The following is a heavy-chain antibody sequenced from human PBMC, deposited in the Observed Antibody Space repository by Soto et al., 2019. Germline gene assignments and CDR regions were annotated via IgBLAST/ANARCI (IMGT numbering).Heavy chain of an antibody. V-gene: IGHV4-31*03. CDR2: IYYSGST. Sequence: SETLSLTCPVSGGSISSGGYYWSWIRQHPGKGLEWIGYIYYSGSTNYNPSLKSRVIISVDTSKNQFSLRLSSVTAADTAVYYCARDTYYYDSSGPPVDAFDIWGQGTMVTVS. CDR3: ARDTYYYDSSGPPVDAFDI. CDR1: GGSISSGGYY. J-gene: IGHJ3*02. D-gene: IGHD3-22*01.